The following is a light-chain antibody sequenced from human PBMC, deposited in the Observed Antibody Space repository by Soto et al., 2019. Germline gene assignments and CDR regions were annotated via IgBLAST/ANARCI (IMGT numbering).Light chain of an antibody. CDR2: LGS. Sequence: DIVMTQSPVSLPVTPGEPASISCRSSQSLLHSNGYNCLDWYLQKPGQSPQLLLYLGSTRPSGGPDRFSGSGSGTDFTLKISRVEAEDVGVYYCMQALQTPLFTFGPGTKVDIK. J-gene: IGKJ3*01. CDR3: MQALQTPLFT. V-gene: IGKV2-28*01. CDR1: QSLLHSNGYNC.